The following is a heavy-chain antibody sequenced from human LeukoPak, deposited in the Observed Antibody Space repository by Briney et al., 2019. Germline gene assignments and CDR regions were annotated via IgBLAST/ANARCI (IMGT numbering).Heavy chain of an antibody. CDR3: ARTTIASRIDY. V-gene: IGHV2-70*01. D-gene: IGHD2-21*01. CDR1: GFSLNTTAMC. Sequence: SGPTLVNPTQTLTLTCTVSGFSLNTTAMCVSWIRQPPGKAPEWLALIDWDDDKYYSTSLKARLTVSKDTSKNQVVPTMTNMDPVDTATYYCARTTIASRIDYWGQGTLVTVSS. J-gene: IGHJ4*02. CDR2: IDWDDDK.